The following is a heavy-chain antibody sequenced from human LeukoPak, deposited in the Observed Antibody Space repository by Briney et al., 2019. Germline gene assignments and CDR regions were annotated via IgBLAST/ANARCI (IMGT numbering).Heavy chain of an antibody. CDR2: INDRGST. D-gene: IGHD6-13*01. J-gene: IGHJ6*02. Sequence: SEILSPTCTVSGDSVRSYYWSWLRQPPGQGLEWLGHINDRGSTNYNPSLQGRVTISIDTSKNQFSLKVNSVTAADTAVYYCVRDSRYGSGWFEDGLDFWGQGTTVTVSS. CDR3: VRDSRYGSGWFEDGLDF. CDR1: GDSVRSYY. V-gene: IGHV4-59*02.